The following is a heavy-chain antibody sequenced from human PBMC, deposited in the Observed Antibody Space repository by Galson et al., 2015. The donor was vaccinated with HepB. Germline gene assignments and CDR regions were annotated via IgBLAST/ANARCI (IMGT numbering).Heavy chain of an antibody. Sequence: SVKVSCKASGYRFNTYGISWARQAPGQGLEWMGWISVRNGDTKFAQNQEARITMATDSSTNTAYMELRRLTSDDTAIYYCAREGVYGDYVGFAQFFGVDVWGQGTTVIVSS. V-gene: IGHV1-18*01. CDR1: GYRFNTYG. J-gene: IGHJ6*02. CDR2: ISVRNGDT. CDR3: AREGVYGDYVGFAQFFGVDV. D-gene: IGHD2-21*02.